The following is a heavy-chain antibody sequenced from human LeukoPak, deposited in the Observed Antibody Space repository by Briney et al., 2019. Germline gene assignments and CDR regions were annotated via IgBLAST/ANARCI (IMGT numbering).Heavy chain of an antibody. V-gene: IGHV3-66*01. J-gene: IGHJ6*02. CDR3: ARAEVFSYYGMDV. Sequence: GGSLRLSCTASGFTFSDYAMMWVRQSPGKGPEWVSVIYSGGSTYYADSVKGRFTISRDNSKNTLYLQMNSLRAEDTAVYCCARAEVFSYYGMDVWGQGTTVTVSS. CDR1: GFTFSDYA. CDR2: IYSGGST.